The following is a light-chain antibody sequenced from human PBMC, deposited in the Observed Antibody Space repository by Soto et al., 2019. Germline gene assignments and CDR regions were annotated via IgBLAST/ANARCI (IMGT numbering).Light chain of an antibody. V-gene: IGLV2-14*01. J-gene: IGLJ3*02. CDR1: SSDVGDGDF. CDR2: KVS. Sequence: QSVLTQPASVSGSPRQSITISCTGTSSDVGDGDFVSWYQQRPGNAPKLMIYKVSNRPSGVSNRFSGSKSGNTASLTISGLQAEDEADYYCCSYIRSYTWVFGGGTKLTVL. CDR3: CSYIRSYTWV.